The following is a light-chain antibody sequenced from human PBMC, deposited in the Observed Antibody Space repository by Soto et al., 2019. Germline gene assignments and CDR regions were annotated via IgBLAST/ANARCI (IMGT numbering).Light chain of an antibody. CDR1: SSNIGAGYD. CDR3: QSYDSSLSGSV. CDR2: GNS. V-gene: IGLV1-40*01. J-gene: IGLJ2*01. Sequence: QSVLTQPPSVSGAPGQRVSISCAGSSSNIGAGYDVHWYQQLPGTAPKLLIYGNSNRPSGVPDRFSGSKSVISASLAITGLQAEDEADYYCQSYDSSLSGSVFGGGTKVTVL.